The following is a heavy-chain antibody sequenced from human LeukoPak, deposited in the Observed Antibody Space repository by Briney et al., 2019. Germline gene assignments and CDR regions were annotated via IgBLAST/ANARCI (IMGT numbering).Heavy chain of an antibody. CDR1: GGSISSGGYY. D-gene: IGHD2-2*01. Sequence: SQTLSLTCTVSGGSISSGGYYWSWIRQHPGKGLEWIGYIHYSGSTYYNPSLKSRVTISVDTSKNQFSLKLSSVTAADTAVYYCARGALDCSSTSCRPYYFDYWGQGTLVTVSS. J-gene: IGHJ4*02. CDR3: ARGALDCSSTSCRPYYFDY. CDR2: IHYSGST. V-gene: IGHV4-31*03.